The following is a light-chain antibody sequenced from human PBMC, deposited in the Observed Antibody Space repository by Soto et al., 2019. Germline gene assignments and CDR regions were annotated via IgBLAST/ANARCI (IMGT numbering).Light chain of an antibody. CDR3: LVFYSGAMI. J-gene: IGLJ2*01. V-gene: IGLV7-46*01. CDR1: AGTITTGHF. Sequence: QAVVTQEPSLTVSPGGTVTLTCGSSAGTITTGHFPYWFQQKPGQAPRTLIYDTSDRHSWTPARFAGSLLGGKAALTLSGVQAEDEADYHCLVFYSGAMIFGGGTKLTVL. CDR2: DTS.